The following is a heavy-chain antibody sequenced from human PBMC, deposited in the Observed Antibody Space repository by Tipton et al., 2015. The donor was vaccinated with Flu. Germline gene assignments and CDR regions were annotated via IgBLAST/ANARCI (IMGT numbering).Heavy chain of an antibody. V-gene: IGHV4-38-2*01. J-gene: IGHJ5*01. CDR3: ARRGYSNYVSEPRNWFDS. CDR1: GDSIGSDYY. D-gene: IGHD4-11*01. Sequence: TLSLTCSVSGDSIGSDYYWAWIRQPPGKGLEWIGNIYQTGSAYYNPSLKSRVTMSVARSKNQFSLGLTSVTAADTAVYYCARRGYSNYVSEPRNWFDSWGQGTLVTVSS. CDR2: IYQTGSA.